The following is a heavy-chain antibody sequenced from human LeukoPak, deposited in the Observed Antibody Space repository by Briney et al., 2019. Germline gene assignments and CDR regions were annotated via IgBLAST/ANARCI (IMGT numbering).Heavy chain of an antibody. V-gene: IGHV1-3*01. CDR1: GHTSTTYA. J-gene: IGHJ6*02. CDR2: INAGNGNI. Sequence: ASVKVSCKASGHTSTTYAIHWVRQAPGQGLEWMGWINAGNGNIKYSQKFQGRVTMTTDTSTSTAYMELRSLRSDDTAVYYCARVVGRPYYYYGMDVWGQGTTVTVSS. CDR3: ARVVGRPYYYYGMDV.